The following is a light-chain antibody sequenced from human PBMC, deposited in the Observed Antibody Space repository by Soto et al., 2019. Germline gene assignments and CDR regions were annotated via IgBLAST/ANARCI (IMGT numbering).Light chain of an antibody. V-gene: IGKV3-20*01. Sequence: EIVLTQSPGTLSLSPGERATLSCRASQSVSSSYLAWYQQKPGQAPRLLIYGASGRATGIPDRFSGSGSGTDFTLTISRLEPEDFAVYYCQQYGSSSPTFGGGTKVEIK. CDR2: GAS. CDR1: QSVSSSY. CDR3: QQYGSSSPT. J-gene: IGKJ4*01.